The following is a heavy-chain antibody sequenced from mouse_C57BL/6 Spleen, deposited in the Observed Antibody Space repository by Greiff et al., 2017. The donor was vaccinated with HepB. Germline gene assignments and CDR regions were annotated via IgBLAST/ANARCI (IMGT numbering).Heavy chain of an antibody. CDR2: IRLKSDNYAT. Sequence: EVKLVESGGGLVQPGGSMKLSCVASGFTFSNYWMNWVRQSPEKGLEWVAQIRLKSDNYATHYAESVKGRFTISRDDSKSSVYLQMNNVRAEDTGIYYCREGEGLGSGYFDYWGQGTTLTVSS. D-gene: IGHD1-1*01. V-gene: IGHV6-3*01. J-gene: IGHJ2*01. CDR3: REGEGLGSGYFDY. CDR1: GFTFSNYW.